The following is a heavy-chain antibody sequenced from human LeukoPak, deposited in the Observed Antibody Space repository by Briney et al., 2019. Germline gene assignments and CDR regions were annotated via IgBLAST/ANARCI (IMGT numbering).Heavy chain of an antibody. V-gene: IGHV4-39*01. CDR2: IYYSGNT. Sequence: SETLSLTCTVSGGSISSSSYYWGWIRQPPGKGLGWIGSIYYSGNTYYNPSLKSRVTISVDTSKNQCSLKLSSVTAADTAVYYCARRTSRYYMDVWGKGTTVTVSS. CDR1: GGSISSSSYY. D-gene: IGHD2-2*01. J-gene: IGHJ6*03. CDR3: ARRTSRYYMDV.